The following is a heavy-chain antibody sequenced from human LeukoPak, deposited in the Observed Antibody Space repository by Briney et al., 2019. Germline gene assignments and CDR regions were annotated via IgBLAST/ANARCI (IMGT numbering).Heavy chain of an antibody. D-gene: IGHD1-26*01. J-gene: IGHJ5*02. CDR3: AKAQGYSGSYHQWFDP. CDR1: GFTFSSYG. V-gene: IGHV3-30*02. Sequence: GGSLRLSCAASGFTFSSYGMHWVRQAPGKGLEWVAFIRYDGSNKYYADSVKGRFTISRDNSKNTLYLQMNSLRAEDTAVYYCAKAQGYSGSYHQWFDPWGQGTLVTVSS. CDR2: IRYDGSNK.